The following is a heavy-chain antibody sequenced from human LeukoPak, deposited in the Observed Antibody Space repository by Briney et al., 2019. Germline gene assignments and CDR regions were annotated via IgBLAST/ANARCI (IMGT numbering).Heavy chain of an antibody. J-gene: IGHJ6*03. Sequence: GRSLRLSCSASGFTFGDHAMHWVRQAPGKGLEWVSGLTGSGGNTYYADSVKGRFTISRDNSKNTLSLQMNSLRAEDAAVYYCVKFRGIQHYNYHMDVWGKGTTVTVSS. CDR1: GFTFGDHA. V-gene: IGHV3-23*01. D-gene: IGHD3-10*01. CDR2: LTGSGGNT. CDR3: VKFRGIQHYNYHMDV.